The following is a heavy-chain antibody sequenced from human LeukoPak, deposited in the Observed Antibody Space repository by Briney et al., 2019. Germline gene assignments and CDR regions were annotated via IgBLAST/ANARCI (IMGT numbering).Heavy chain of an antibody. Sequence: PGGSLRLSCAASGFTFSSYWMSWVRQAPGKGLEWVANIKQDGSEKYYVDSVKGRFTISRDNAKNSLYLQMNSLRAEDTAVYYCARDLTVAVAGMGYWGQGTLVTVSS. CDR1: GFTFSSYW. CDR2: IKQDGSEK. V-gene: IGHV3-7*01. D-gene: IGHD6-19*01. CDR3: ARDLTVAVAGMGY. J-gene: IGHJ4*02.